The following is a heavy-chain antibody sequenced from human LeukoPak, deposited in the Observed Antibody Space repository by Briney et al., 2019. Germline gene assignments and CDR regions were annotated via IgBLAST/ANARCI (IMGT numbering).Heavy chain of an antibody. CDR3: AKGGHVDY. CDR2: IKADGRET. J-gene: IGHJ4*02. V-gene: IGHV3-7*01. CDR1: GFSFSTYW. Sequence: GGSLRLSCAASGFSFSTYWMTWVRQAPGQGLEWVANIKADGRETYYVDSVKGRFTISRDNAQNSLYLQLNSLRVEDTAVYYCAKGGHVDYCGQGSLVTVSS.